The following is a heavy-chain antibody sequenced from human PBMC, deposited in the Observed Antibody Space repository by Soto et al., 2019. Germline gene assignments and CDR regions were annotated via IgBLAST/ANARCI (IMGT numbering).Heavy chain of an antibody. D-gene: IGHD1-26*01. V-gene: IGHV1-69*13. Sequence: GASVKVSCKASGGTFSSYAICWVRQAPGQGLEWMGGIIPIFGTANYAQKFQGRVTITADESTSTAYMELSSLRSEDTAVYYCARRISGSYQESWFDPWGQGTLVTVSS. J-gene: IGHJ5*02. CDR1: GGTFSSYA. CDR2: IIPIFGTA. CDR3: ARRISGSYQESWFDP.